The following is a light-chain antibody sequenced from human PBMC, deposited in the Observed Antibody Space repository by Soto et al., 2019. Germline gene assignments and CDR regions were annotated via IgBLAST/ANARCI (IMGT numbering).Light chain of an antibody. J-gene: IGKJ5*01. CDR1: PSVTNY. CDR3: QQYGSPIT. V-gene: IGKV3-20*01. CDR2: GAS. Sequence: IVLTQSPATLSLSPGERATLSCRASPSVTNYLAWYQQKPGQAPRLLIYGASSRATGIPDRFSGSGSGTDFTLTISRLEPEDFAVYYCQQYGSPITFGQGTRLENK.